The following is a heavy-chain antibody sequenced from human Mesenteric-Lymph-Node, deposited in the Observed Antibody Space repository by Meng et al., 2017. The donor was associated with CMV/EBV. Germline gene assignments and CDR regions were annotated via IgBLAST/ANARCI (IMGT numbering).Heavy chain of an antibody. CDR2: IYFTGST. Sequence: VSGDSVSSSSYYWSWIRQPPGKGLEWVGYIYFTGSTNYNPSLNNRVTISLDTSKNQFSLKLRSVTAADTAVYYCARVKRSSSWADYWGQGTLVTVSS. CDR1: GDSVSSSSYY. CDR3: ARVKRSSSWADY. V-gene: IGHV4-61*01. J-gene: IGHJ4*02. D-gene: IGHD6-13*01.